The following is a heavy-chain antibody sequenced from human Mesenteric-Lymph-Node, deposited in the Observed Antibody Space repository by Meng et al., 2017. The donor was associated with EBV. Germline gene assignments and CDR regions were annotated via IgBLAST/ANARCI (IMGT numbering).Heavy chain of an antibody. CDR1: GGSVSSGTYY. V-gene: IGHV4-61*01. J-gene: IGHJ4*02. CDR2: IYYSGST. CDR3: ATGLYGDYALAN. D-gene: IGHD4-17*01. Sequence: QVQLQEPGPGLVKPSETLSLTCTVSGGSVSSGTYYWSWIRQPPGKGLEWIGYIYYSGSTNYNPSLKSRVTISVDTSKNQFSLKLSSVTAADTAVYYCATGLYGDYALANWGQGTLVTVSS.